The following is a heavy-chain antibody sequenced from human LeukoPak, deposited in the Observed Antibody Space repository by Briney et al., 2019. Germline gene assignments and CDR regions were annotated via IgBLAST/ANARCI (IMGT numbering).Heavy chain of an antibody. D-gene: IGHD3-22*01. V-gene: IGHV1-69*05. J-gene: IGHJ4*02. CDR1: GGTFSSYA. CDR2: IIPIFGTA. CDR3: ARDRDSYYDSSGYDY. Sequence: ASVKVSCKASGGTFSSYAISWVRQAPGQGLEWMGGIIPIFGTANYAQKLQGRVTMTTDTSTSTAYMELRSLRSDDTAVYYCARDRDSYYDSSGYDYWGQGTLVTVSS.